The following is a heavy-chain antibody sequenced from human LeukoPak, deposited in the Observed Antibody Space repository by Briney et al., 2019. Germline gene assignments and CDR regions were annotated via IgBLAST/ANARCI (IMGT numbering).Heavy chain of an antibody. CDR3: ARHLTSYYYFDY. D-gene: IGHD2-21*02. CDR1: GGSFSGYY. CDR2: INHSGST. V-gene: IGHV4-34*01. Sequence: SETLSLTCAVYGGSFSGYYWSWIRQPPGKGLEWIGEINHSGSTNYNPSLKSRVTIFVDTPKNQFSLRLNSVTAADTAVYYCARHLTSYYYFDYWGQGTLVTVSS. J-gene: IGHJ4*02.